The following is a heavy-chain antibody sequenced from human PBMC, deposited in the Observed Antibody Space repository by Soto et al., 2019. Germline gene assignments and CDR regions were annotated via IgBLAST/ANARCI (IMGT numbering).Heavy chain of an antibody. Sequence: QITLRESGPTVVKPTQTLTLTCTFSGFSLNTRGVGVGWIRQPPGKALEWLALIFWDANRRYSPSVKGRVTITKDTSRNQVVLTMPYMNPVDTATYFCAHSPAAAYDYGSYHFANWGKGTLVTVSS. CDR3: AHSPAAAYDYGSYHFAN. J-gene: IGHJ4*02. V-gene: IGHV2-5*02. CDR1: GFSLNTRGVG. CDR2: IFWDANR. D-gene: IGHD3-10*01.